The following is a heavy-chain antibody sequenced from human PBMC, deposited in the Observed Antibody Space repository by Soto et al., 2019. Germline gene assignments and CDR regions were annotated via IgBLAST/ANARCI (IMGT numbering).Heavy chain of an antibody. CDR1: GYTFTSYD. Sequence: ASVKVSCKASGYTFTSYDINWVRQATGQGLEWMGWMNPNSGNTGYAQKFQGRVTMTRNTSISTAYMELSSLRSEDTAVYYCARGRIAARRRPGQGGLFDPWGQGTLVTVSS. CDR3: ARGRIAARRRPGQGGLFDP. CDR2: MNPNSGNT. D-gene: IGHD6-6*01. V-gene: IGHV1-8*01. J-gene: IGHJ5*02.